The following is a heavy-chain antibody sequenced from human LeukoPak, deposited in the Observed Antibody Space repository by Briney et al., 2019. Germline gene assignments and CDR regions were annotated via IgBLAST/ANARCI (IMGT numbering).Heavy chain of an antibody. J-gene: IGHJ3*02. CDR1: GFTFSSYW. D-gene: IGHD4-17*01. CDR2: IKQDGSEK. V-gene: IGHV3-7*01. Sequence: AGGSLRLSCAASGFTFSSYWMSWVRQAPGKGLEWVANIKQDGSEKYYVDSVKGRFTISRDNSKNTLYLQMGSLRAEDMAVYYCASTVTTPIAFDIWGQGTMVTVSS. CDR3: ASTVTTPIAFDI.